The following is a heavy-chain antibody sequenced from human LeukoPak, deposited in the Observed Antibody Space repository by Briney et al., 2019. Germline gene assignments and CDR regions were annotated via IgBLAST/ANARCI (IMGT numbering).Heavy chain of an antibody. CDR1: GGPITSSTSY. V-gene: IGHV4-39*01. CDR3: ASLLNGGVSHWFDP. CDR2: IYYSGST. J-gene: IGHJ5*02. Sequence: SETLSLTCTVSGGPITSSTSYWGWIRQPPGKGLEWIGTIYYSGSTYYNPSLKSRATMSVDTSKNQFSLKLSSVTAADTAVYYCASLLNGGVSHWFDPWGQGTLVTVSS. D-gene: IGHD7-27*01.